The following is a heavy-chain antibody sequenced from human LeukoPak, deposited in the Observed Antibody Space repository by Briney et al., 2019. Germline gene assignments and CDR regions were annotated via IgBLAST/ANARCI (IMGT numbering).Heavy chain of an antibody. D-gene: IGHD3-16*01. CDR2: INHNGNVN. Sequence: GGSLRLSCSASGFTFSSYWMNWARQAPGKGLEWVASINHNGNVNYYVDSVKGRFTIARDNAKNSLYLQMSNLRAEDTAVYFCARGGGLDVWGQGATVTVSS. J-gene: IGHJ6*02. CDR1: GFTFSSYW. V-gene: IGHV3-7*03. CDR3: ARGGGLDV.